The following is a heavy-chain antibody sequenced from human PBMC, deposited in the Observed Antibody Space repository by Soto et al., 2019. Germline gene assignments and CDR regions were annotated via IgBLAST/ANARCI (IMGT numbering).Heavy chain of an antibody. D-gene: IGHD3-3*01. CDR2: INPNSGGT. V-gene: IGHV1-2*04. CDR3: ARDPGVYDFWSGYLSRSPEGFDP. J-gene: IGHJ5*02. CDR1: GYTFTGYY. Sequence: GASLKVSCKASGYTFTGYYMHWVRQAPGQGLEWMGWINPNSGGTNYAQKFQGWVTMTRDTSISTAYMELSRLRSDDTAVYYCARDPGVYDFWSGYLSRSPEGFDPWGQGTLVTVSS.